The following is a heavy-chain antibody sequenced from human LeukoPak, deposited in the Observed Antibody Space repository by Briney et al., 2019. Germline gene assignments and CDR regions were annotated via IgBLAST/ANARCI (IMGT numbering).Heavy chain of an antibody. V-gene: IGHV3-7*03. CDR1: GFTFSNYW. CDR3: ARDRGYCSGETCYAAVDI. D-gene: IGHD2-15*01. Sequence: QPGGSLRLSCAASGFTFSNYWMNWVRQAPGQGLEWVANIKQDGSEKYYVDSVKGRFTISRDNAKNSLHLQLNSLRAEDTAVYYCARDRGYCSGETCYAAVDIWGQGTTVTVSS. J-gene: IGHJ3*02. CDR2: IKQDGSEK.